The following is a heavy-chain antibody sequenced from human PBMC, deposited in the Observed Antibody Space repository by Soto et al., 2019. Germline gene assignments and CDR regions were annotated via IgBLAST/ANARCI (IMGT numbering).Heavy chain of an antibody. Sequence: QVQLVQSGAEVKKPGASVKVSCKASGYTFTSYGISWVRQAPGQGLEWMGWISAYNGNTNHAQKLQGRVTKTTDTPTSTAYMELRSLRSDDTAVYYCASSLLVGYGLEGESDWGQGTLVTVSS. CDR3: ASSLLVGYGLEGESD. D-gene: IGHD5-18*01. CDR2: ISAYNGNT. CDR1: GYTFTSYG. J-gene: IGHJ4*02. V-gene: IGHV1-18*01.